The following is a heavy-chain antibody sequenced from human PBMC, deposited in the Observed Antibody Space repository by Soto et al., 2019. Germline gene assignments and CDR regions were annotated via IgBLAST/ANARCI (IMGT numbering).Heavy chain of an antibody. CDR2: IIPIFGTA. V-gene: IGHV1-69*13. CDR3: ARDRYGDRTRFDP. J-gene: IGHJ5*02. Sequence: ASVKVSCKASGGTFSSYAISWVRQAPGQGLEWMGGIIPIFGTANYAQKFQGRVTITADESTSTAYMELSSLRSEDTAVYYCARDRYGDRTRFDPWGQGTLVTVSS. D-gene: IGHD4-17*01. CDR1: GGTFSSYA.